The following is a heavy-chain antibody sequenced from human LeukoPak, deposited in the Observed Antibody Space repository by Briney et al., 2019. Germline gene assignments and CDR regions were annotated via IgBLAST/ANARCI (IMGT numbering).Heavy chain of an antibody. J-gene: IGHJ4*02. CDR2: ISGSGGST. D-gene: IGHD6-6*01. V-gene: IGHV3-23*01. CDR3: AKVGGQQLVREFDY. Sequence: PGGSLRLSCAASGFTFSSYAMTWVRQAPGKGLEWVSAISGSGGSTYYADSVKGRFTISRDNSKNTLYLQMNSLRAEDTAVYYCAKVGGQQLVREFDYWGQGTLVTVSS. CDR1: GFTFSSYA.